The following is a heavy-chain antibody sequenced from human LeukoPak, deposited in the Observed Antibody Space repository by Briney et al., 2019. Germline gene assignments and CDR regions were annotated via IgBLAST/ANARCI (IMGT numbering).Heavy chain of an antibody. Sequence: GGSLRLSCAASGFTFSTYWMSWVRQAPGKGLEWVAHIKQDGSEKYYVDSVKGRFTISRDNADNSLYLQMNSLRAEDTAVYYRATNRRGAFDNWGQGTLVTVSS. V-gene: IGHV3-7*01. CDR1: GFTFSTYW. CDR2: IKQDGSEK. D-gene: IGHD4/OR15-4a*01. CDR3: ATNRRGAFDN. J-gene: IGHJ4*02.